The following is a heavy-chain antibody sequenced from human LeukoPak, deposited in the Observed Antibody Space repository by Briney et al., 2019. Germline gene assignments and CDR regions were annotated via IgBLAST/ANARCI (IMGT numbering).Heavy chain of an antibody. CDR3: VRSYSTSSRSY. D-gene: IGHD6-6*01. Sequence: ASVKVSCKASGYTFTSYYMHWVRQAPGQGLEWMGIINPSGGSTSYAQKFQGRVTMTRDTSTSTVYMELSRLRSDDTAVYYCVRSYSTSSRSYWGPGTLVTVSS. CDR2: INPSGGST. J-gene: IGHJ4*02. CDR1: GYTFTSYY. V-gene: IGHV1-46*01.